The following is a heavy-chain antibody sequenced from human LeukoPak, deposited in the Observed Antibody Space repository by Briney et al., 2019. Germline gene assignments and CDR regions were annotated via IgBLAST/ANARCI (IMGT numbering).Heavy chain of an antibody. CDR3: ARVGYRSGSYYFDY. V-gene: IGHV1-2*02. D-gene: IGHD6-19*01. Sequence: ASVKVSCKASGYTFTGYYIHWVRQAPGQGLEWMGLINPNSGGTNYPQKFQGRVTMARDTSISTAYMELSRLRSDDTAVYYCARVGYRSGSYYFDYWGQGTLVTVSS. CDR2: INPNSGGT. CDR1: GYTFTGYY. J-gene: IGHJ4*02.